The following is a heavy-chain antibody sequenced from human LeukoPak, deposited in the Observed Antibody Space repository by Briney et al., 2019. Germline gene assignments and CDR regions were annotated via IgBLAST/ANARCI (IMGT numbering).Heavy chain of an antibody. J-gene: IGHJ4*02. V-gene: IGHV4-34*01. CDR1: GGSFSGYD. D-gene: IGHD4-17*01. CDR3: ARTLSYGDYRGDY. CDR2: INHSGST. Sequence: SETLSLTCAVYGGSFSGYDWSWIRQPPGKGLEGIGEINHSGSTNYHPSLKSRVTISVATSQTQFSLKLSSVPAADPAVYYCARTLSYGDYRGDYWGQGTLVTVSS.